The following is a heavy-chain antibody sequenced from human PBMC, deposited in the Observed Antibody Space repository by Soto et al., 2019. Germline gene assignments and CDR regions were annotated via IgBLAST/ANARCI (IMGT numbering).Heavy chain of an antibody. Sequence: SVKVSCKASGGTFANFIMNWVRQTPGQGLEWMGGIVPMFGTATYAEKFKGRVTISATESTSTAYMELTSLRSEDTAVYYCARNGTYSSSLSQYSGMGVWGQGTTVTVSS. CDR2: IVPMFGTA. J-gene: IGHJ6*02. D-gene: IGHD6-6*01. CDR3: ARNGTYSSSLSQYSGMGV. V-gene: IGHV1-69*13. CDR1: GGTFANFI.